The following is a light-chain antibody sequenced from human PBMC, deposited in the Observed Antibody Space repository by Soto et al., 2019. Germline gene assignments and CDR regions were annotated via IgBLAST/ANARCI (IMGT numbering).Light chain of an antibody. CDR3: QHYNSYGAIGLT. J-gene: IGKJ4*02. V-gene: IGKV1-5*01. Sequence: DSHMIQSPSTLPAGVGATVTITFRASQNIDRWVAGYQQKSGKAPKILIYHASSLETGVPSRFSGSGSGTEFTLTISSVQPDDFASHYCQHYNSYGAIGLT. CDR2: HAS. CDR1: QNIDRW.